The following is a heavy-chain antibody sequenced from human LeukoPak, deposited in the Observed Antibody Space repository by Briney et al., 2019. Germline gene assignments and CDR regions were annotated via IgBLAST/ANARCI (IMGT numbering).Heavy chain of an antibody. J-gene: IGHJ4*02. CDR3: ARRKAAALFDY. CDR2: IYYSGST. Sequence: PAQTLSLTCTLSGRSISGYYWSWIRHPPGKGLEWIGDIYYSGSTNYNPSLKNRVTISVDTSKNQFSLKLSSVTAADTAVYYCARRKAAALFDYWGQGTLVTVSS. V-gene: IGHV4-59*08. CDR1: GRSISGYY. D-gene: IGHD6-13*01.